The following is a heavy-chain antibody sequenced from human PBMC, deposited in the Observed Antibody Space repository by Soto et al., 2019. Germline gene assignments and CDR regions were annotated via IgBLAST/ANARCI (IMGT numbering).Heavy chain of an antibody. V-gene: IGHV4-59*08. J-gene: IGHJ6*02. CDR3: VRQGIGNLHGLVDV. Sequence: QVQLQESGPGLVKPSETLSLTCTVSGGSIDGRNCAWIRQPPGKGLEWLGYVYYDGGSSYNPSVKSRLTRSMDTSKSQFSLQLRSVTAEDTAVYYCVRQGIGNLHGLVDVWGRGTTVTVSS. CDR1: GGSIDGRN. CDR2: VYYDGGS. D-gene: IGHD3-10*01.